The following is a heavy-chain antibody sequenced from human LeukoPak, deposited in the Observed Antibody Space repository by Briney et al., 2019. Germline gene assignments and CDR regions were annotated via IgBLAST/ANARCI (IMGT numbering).Heavy chain of an antibody. Sequence: ASVKVSCKASGYTFTSYDINWVRQATGQGLEWMGWMNPNSGNTGYAQKFQGRVTMTRNTSISTAYMELSSLRSEDTAVYYCARGRGYSSSWYRWFYPWGQGTLVTVSS. CDR3: ARGRGYSSSWYRWFYP. CDR1: GYTFTSYD. D-gene: IGHD6-13*01. CDR2: MNPNSGNT. J-gene: IGHJ5*02. V-gene: IGHV1-8*01.